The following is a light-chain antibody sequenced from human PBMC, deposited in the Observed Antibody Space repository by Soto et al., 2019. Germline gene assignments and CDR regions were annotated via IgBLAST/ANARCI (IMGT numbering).Light chain of an antibody. CDR3: LQHNTSPLT. CDR2: KAS. Sequence: DIQMTQSPSTLSASVGDRVTITCRASQSVSTWLAWYQQKPGKAPNLLIYKASRLESGVPSRFSGSGSGTEFTLTISSLQPEDFATYYCLQHNTSPLTFGGGTKVDIK. CDR1: QSVSTW. J-gene: IGKJ4*01. V-gene: IGKV1-5*03.